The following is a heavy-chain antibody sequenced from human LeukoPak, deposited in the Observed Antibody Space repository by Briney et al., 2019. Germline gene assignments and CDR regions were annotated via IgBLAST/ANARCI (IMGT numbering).Heavy chain of an antibody. D-gene: IGHD6-19*01. CDR3: ARDGHIAVAGKAYYYYMDV. Sequence: SETLSLTCTVSGGSISSYYWSWIRQPAGKGLEWIGRIYTSGSTNYNPSLKSRVTMSVDTSKNQFSLKLSSVTAADTAVYYCARDGHIAVAGKAYYYYMDVWGKGTTVTVSS. J-gene: IGHJ6*03. V-gene: IGHV4-4*07. CDR1: GGSISSYY. CDR2: IYTSGST.